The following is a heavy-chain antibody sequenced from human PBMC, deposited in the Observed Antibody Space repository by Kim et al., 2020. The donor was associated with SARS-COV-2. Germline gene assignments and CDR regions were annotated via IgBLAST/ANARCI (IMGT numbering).Heavy chain of an antibody. V-gene: IGHV3-72*01. CDR2: YIT. D-gene: IGHD1-26*01. J-gene: IGHJ4*02. CDR3: ARDNMGSYDY. Sequence: YITEYAASGKGRFTNSRDDSKNSLYLQMNSLKTEDTAVYYCARDNMGSYDYWGQGTLVTVSS.